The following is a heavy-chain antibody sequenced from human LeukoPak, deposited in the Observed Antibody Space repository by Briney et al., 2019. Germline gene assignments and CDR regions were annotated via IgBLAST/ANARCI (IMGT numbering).Heavy chain of an antibody. Sequence: GGSLRLSCAASGFTFDDYAMHWVRQAPGKGLEWVSGISWNSGSIGYADSVKGRFTISRDNAKSSLYLQMNSLRAEDTAVYYCARFDYWGQGTLVTVSS. CDR3: ARFDY. J-gene: IGHJ4*02. V-gene: IGHV3-9*01. CDR1: GFTFDDYA. CDR2: ISWNSGSI.